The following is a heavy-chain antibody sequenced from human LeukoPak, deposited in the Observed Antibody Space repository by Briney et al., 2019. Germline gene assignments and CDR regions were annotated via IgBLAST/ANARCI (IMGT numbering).Heavy chain of an antibody. D-gene: IGHD1-26*01. V-gene: IGHV3-49*04. J-gene: IGHJ6*03. CDR1: GFTFGDYA. CDR2: IRSKAYGGTT. Sequence: GGSLRLSCTASGFTFGDYAMSWVRQAPGKGLEWVGFIRSKAYGGTTEYAASVKGKFTISRDDSKSIAYLQMNSLKTEDTAVYYCTSSRGSYYGHYYYMDVWGKGTTVTVSS. CDR3: TSSRGSYYGHYYYMDV.